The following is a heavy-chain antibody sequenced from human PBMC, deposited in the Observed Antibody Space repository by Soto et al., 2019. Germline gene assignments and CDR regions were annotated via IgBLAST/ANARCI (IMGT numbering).Heavy chain of an antibody. V-gene: IGHV4-34*01. Sequence: SETLSLTCGVYGGSFSGYYWSWVRQPPGKGLEWIGAINQSGGTNYNPSLKSRVTISVDTSKNQFSLSLSSVTAADTAIYYCAKFKTSYYYGLDVWGQGTAVTAP. CDR3: AKFKTSYYYGLDV. CDR1: GGSFSGYY. CDR2: INQSGGT. J-gene: IGHJ6*02.